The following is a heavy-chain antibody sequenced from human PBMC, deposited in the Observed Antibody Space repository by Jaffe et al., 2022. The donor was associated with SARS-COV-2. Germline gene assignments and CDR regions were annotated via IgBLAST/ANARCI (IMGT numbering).Heavy chain of an antibody. J-gene: IGHJ3*02. V-gene: IGHV3-30*04. CDR3: ARDDAPGEDYGAFDI. CDR2: ISYYGGKK. CDR1: GFTFSSYS. D-gene: IGHD3-10*01. Sequence: QVQLVESGGGVVQPGRSLTLSCAVSGFTFSSYSMHWVRQAPGEGLEWVAHISYYGGKKNYADSVKGRFTISRDNSKNTLFLQMDSLRTEDTAVYYCARDDAPGEDYGAFDIWGQGTLVTVSS.